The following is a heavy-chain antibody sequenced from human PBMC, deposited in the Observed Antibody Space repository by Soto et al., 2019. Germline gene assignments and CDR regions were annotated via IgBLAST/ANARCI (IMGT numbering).Heavy chain of an antibody. Sequence: QVQLQESGPGLVKPSQTLSLTCTVSGGSISSGDYYWSWIRQPPGKGLEWIGYIYYSGSTYYNPSLKSLVTISVDPSKNQFSLKLSSVTAADTAVYYCARVALITMVRGVIGYYGMDVWGQGTTVTVSS. CDR1: GGSISSGDYY. D-gene: IGHD3-10*01. CDR2: IYYSGST. J-gene: IGHJ6*02. V-gene: IGHV4-30-4*01. CDR3: ARVALITMVRGVIGYYGMDV.